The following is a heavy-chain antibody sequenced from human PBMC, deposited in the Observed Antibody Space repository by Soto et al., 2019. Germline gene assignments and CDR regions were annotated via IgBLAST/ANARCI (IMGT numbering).Heavy chain of an antibody. CDR1: GGSISSSSYY. D-gene: IGHD3-3*01. J-gene: IGHJ5*02. CDR2: IYYSGST. CDR3: ARGLAYTIFGVVTLLGALGWFDP. Sequence: QLQLQESGPGLVKPSETLSLTCTVSGGSISSSSYYWGWIRQPPGKGLEWIGSIYYSGSTYYNPSLKSRVTISVDTSKNQFSLKLSSVTAADTAVYYCARGLAYTIFGVVTLLGALGWFDPWGQGTLVTVSS. V-gene: IGHV4-39*01.